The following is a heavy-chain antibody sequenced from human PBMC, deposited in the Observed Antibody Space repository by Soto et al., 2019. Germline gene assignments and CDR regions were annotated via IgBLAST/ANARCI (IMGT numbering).Heavy chain of an antibody. Sequence: EVQLVESGGGLVKPGGSLRLSCAASGFTFSNAWMSWVRQAPGKGLEWVGRIKSKTDGGTTDYAAPVKGRFTTSRDDSKNTLYLQINSLKTEDTAVYYCTTDPQAFIGDDIWGSYVRGIRWFDPWGQGTLVTVSA. J-gene: IGHJ5*02. D-gene: IGHD3-16*01. CDR1: GFTFSNAW. V-gene: IGHV3-15*01. CDR2: IKSKTDGGTT. CDR3: TTDPQAFIGDDIWGSYVRGIRWFDP.